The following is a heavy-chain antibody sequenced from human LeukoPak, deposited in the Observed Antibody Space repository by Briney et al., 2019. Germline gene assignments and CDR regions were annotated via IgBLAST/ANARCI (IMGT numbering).Heavy chain of an antibody. J-gene: IGHJ4*02. CDR1: GFSFSTFA. V-gene: IGHV3-23*01. Sequence: PGGSLRLSCAASGFSFSTFAMAWVRQAPGKGLEWVSAVSVTGSNTYYADSVKGRFTISRDNSENTLYLQMNSLRAEDTAVYYCAKSRSNAYSLFDHWGQGTLVTVSS. CDR3: AKSRSNAYSLFDH. CDR2: VSVTGSNT. D-gene: IGHD3-16*01.